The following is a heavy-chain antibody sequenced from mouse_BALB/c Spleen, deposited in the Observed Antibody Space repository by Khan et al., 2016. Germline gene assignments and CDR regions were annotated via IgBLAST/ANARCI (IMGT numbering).Heavy chain of an antibody. CDR1: GYSITSDYA. J-gene: IGHJ3*01. V-gene: IGHV3-2*02. D-gene: IGHD1-1*01. Sequence: QLEESGPGLVKPSQSLSLTCTVTGYSITSDYAWNWIRQFPGNKLEWMGYISYSGSTSYNPSLKSRLSITRDTSKNQFFLQLNSVTTEDTATYNCARGDYGSSSWFAYWGQGTLVTVSA. CDR3: ARGDYGSSSWFAY. CDR2: ISYSGST.